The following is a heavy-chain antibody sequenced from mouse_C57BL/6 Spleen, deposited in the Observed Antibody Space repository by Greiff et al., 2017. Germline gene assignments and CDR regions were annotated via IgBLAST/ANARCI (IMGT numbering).Heavy chain of an antibody. V-gene: IGHV1-63*01. J-gene: IGHJ4*01. D-gene: IGHD1-1*01. CDR3: ARSRTTVVATDYAMDY. Sequence: VQLQQSGAELVRPGTSVKMSCKASGYTFTNYWIGWAKQRPGHGLEWIGDIYPGGGYTNYNKKFKGKATLTADKSSSTAYMQFSSLTSEDSAIYYCARSRTTVVATDYAMDYWGQGTSVTVSS. CDR1: GYTFTNYW. CDR2: IYPGGGYT.